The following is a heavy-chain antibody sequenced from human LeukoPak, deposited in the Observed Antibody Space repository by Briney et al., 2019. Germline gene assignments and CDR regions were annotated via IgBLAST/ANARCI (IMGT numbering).Heavy chain of an antibody. CDR1: GGSFSGYY. CDR3: ARVNGAKYCSGGSCSRYYGMDG. CDR2: INHSGST. V-gene: IGHV4-34*01. D-gene: IGHD2-15*01. Sequence: SATLSLTWAVYGGSFSGYYWSSIRQPPGKGLEWNGEINHSGSTNYNPSLKCRVIISVDTSKNQFSLKLSSVTAADTDVYYCARVNGAKYCSGGSCSRYYGMDGWGKGTTVTDSS. J-gene: IGHJ6*04.